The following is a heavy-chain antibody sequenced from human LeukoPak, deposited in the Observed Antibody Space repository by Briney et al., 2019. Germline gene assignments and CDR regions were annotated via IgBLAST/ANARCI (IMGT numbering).Heavy chain of an antibody. V-gene: IGHV4-59*01. Sequence: SETLPLTCTVSGVSINSYYCSWIRQPPGKGLEWIAYIYYSGSTNYNPSLKSRVTISVDTSKNQFSLKLSSVTAADTAVYYCVRGARYFDYWGQGTLVTVSS. CDR2: IYYSGST. CDR3: VRGARYFDY. CDR1: GVSINSYY. J-gene: IGHJ4*02. D-gene: IGHD3-16*01.